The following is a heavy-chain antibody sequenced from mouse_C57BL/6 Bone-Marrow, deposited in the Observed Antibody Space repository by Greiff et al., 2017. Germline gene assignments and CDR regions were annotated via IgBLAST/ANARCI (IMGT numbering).Heavy chain of an antibody. CDR2: LSSGGDYI. CDR3: TRREYYYGSSYDAY. D-gene: IGHD1-1*01. Sequence: EVHLVESGEGLVKPGGSLKLSCAASGFTFSSYAMSWVRQTPEKRLEWVAYLSSGGDYIYYADTVKGRFTISRDNSRNTLYLQMSSLKSEDTAMYYCTRREYYYGSSYDAYWGQGTLVTVSA. J-gene: IGHJ3*01. CDR1: GFTFSSYA. V-gene: IGHV5S21*01.